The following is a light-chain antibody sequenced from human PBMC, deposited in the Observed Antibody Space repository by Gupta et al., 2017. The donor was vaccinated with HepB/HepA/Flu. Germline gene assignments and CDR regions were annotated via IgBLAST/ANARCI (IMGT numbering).Light chain of an antibody. J-gene: IGKJ4*01. CDR1: RGIDNY. CDR3: QQLDSYPLT. CDR2: TAS. Sequence: DIQLTQSPSFLSASVGDRVTITCRASRGIDNYLAWYQQKPGRAPNLLIHTASTLQDGVPSRFSGSGSDTEFTLTISGLQPEDFAAYFCQQLDSYPLTFGGGTRVEMK. V-gene: IGKV1-9*01.